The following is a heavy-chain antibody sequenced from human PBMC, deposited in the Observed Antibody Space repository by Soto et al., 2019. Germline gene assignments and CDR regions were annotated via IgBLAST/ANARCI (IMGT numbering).Heavy chain of an antibody. Sequence: GGSLRLSCAASGFTFSSYWLHWVRQAPGEGLVWVSRIKPDGGRTNYADSVKGRFTISRDNAKNTLYLQMDSLRAEDTAVYFCARVKLGSYDWVDPWGQGTLVTVSS. CDR3: ARVKLGSYDWVDP. CDR1: GFTFSSYW. D-gene: IGHD3-16*01. J-gene: IGHJ5*02. V-gene: IGHV3-74*01. CDR2: IKPDGGRT.